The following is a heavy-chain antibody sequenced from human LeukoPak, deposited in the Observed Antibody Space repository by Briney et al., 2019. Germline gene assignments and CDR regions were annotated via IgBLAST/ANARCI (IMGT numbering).Heavy chain of an antibody. CDR2: INWNGDSP. V-gene: IGHV3-20*04. J-gene: IGHJ4*02. Sequence: GGSLRLSCAASGLTFEDYAMSWVRQIPGKGLEWVSGINWNGDSPAYSDSVKGRFTISRDNAKNYLYLDMNSLRAEDTAFYYCARDRQWLGVDFWGQGTLVTVSS. CDR1: GLTFEDYA. CDR3: ARDRQWLGVDF. D-gene: IGHD6-19*01.